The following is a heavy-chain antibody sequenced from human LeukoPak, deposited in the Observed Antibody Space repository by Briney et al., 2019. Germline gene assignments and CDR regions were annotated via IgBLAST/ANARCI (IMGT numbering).Heavy chain of an antibody. Sequence: SVKVSCKASGGTFSSYAISWVRQAPGQGLEWMGGIIPIFGTANYAQKFQGRVTITTDESTSTAYMELSSLRSEDTAVYYCARDFSAYCGGDCYLDWGQGTLVTVSS. V-gene: IGHV1-69*05. D-gene: IGHD2-21*02. CDR2: IIPIFGTA. J-gene: IGHJ4*02. CDR1: GGTFSSYA. CDR3: ARDFSAYCGGDCYLD.